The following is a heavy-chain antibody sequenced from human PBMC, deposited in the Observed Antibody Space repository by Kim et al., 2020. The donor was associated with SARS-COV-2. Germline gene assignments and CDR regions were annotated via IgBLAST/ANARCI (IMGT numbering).Heavy chain of an antibody. V-gene: IGHV3-23*01. CDR1: GFTFSSYA. D-gene: IGHD2-2*01. Sequence: GGSLRLSCAASGFTFSSYAMSWVRQAPGKGLEWVSAISGSGGSTYYADSVKGRFTISRDNSKNTLYLQMNSLRAEDTAVYYCAKVRIVVVPAAPEPGYYFDYWGQGTLVTVSS. J-gene: IGHJ4*02. CDR2: ISGSGGST. CDR3: AKVRIVVVPAAPEPGYYFDY.